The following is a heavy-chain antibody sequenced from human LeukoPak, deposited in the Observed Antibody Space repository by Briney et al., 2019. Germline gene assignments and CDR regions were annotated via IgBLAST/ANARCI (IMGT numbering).Heavy chain of an antibody. D-gene: IGHD6-13*01. V-gene: IGHV3-23*01. CDR2: ITSGSGSNV. CDR1: GFTFSSHA. Sequence: GGSLRPSCAASGFTFSSHAMSWVRQAPGKGLEWVSAITSGSGSNVYYTDSLKGRFTISRDNSKNTLYLQMNSLRAEDTAVYYCARHGSWSFDYWGQGTLVTVSA. J-gene: IGHJ4*02. CDR3: ARHGSWSFDY.